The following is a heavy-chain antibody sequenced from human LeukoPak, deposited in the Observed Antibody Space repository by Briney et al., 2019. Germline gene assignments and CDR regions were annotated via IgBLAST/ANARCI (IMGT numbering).Heavy chain of an antibody. J-gene: IGHJ4*02. CDR2: IYSGGST. D-gene: IGHD3-22*01. CDR3: ARDEAYDSSGYYDH. Sequence: GGSLRLSCAASGFTVSSNYMSWVRQAPGKGLEWVSVIYSGGSTYYADSVKGRFTISRDNSKNTLYLQMNSLRAEDTAVYYCARDEAYDSSGYYDHWGQGTLVTASS. V-gene: IGHV3-66*01. CDR1: GFTVSSNY.